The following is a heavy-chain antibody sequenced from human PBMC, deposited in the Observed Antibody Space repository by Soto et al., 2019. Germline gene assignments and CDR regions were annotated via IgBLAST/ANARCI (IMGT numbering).Heavy chain of an antibody. V-gene: IGHV4-61*05. CDR1: GGSISSSSYY. Sequence: SETLSLTCTVSGGSISSSSYYWGWIRQPPGKGLEWIGYIYYSGTTDYNPSLKSRVTISVDRSKNQFSLKLNSVTAADTAVYYCARHVDSTRAYYFDYWGQGTLVTVSS. CDR3: ARHVDSTRAYYFDY. CDR2: IYYSGTT. J-gene: IGHJ4*02. D-gene: IGHD5-18*01.